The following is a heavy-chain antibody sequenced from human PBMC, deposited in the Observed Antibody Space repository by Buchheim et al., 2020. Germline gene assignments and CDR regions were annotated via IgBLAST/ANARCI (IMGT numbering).Heavy chain of an antibody. CDR2: ISNSGAAT. V-gene: IGHV3-23*01. CDR1: GFTFSSYA. CDR3: AKKFRRYDGSGGVDN. D-gene: IGHD3-22*01. Sequence: EVRLLQSGGGLVQPGGSLRLSCAASGFTFSSYAMSWVRQAPGKGLEWVSAISNSGAATYYADSVKVRFTISRDNSKKTLYLQMSSLRAEDTAVYFCAKKFRRYDGSGGVDNWGQG. J-gene: IGHJ4*02.